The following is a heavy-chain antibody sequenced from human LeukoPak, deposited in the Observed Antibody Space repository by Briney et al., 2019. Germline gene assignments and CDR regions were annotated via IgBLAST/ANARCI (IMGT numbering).Heavy chain of an antibody. CDR1: GFTFSNAW. CDR2: IKSKTDGGTT. J-gene: IGHJ4*02. V-gene: IGHV3-15*01. D-gene: IGHD6-13*01. Sequence: GGSLRLSCAASGFTFSNAWMSWVRQAPGKGLEWVGRIKSKTDGGTTDYAAPVKGRFTISRDDSKNTLYLQMNSLKTEDTAVYYCTIKNLYPLLYSSSWYEDYWGQGTLVTVSS. CDR3: TIKNLYPLLYSSSWYEDY.